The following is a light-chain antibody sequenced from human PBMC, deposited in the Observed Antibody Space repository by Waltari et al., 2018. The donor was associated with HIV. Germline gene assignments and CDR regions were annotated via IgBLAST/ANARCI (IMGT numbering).Light chain of an antibody. V-gene: IGLV2-8*01. J-gene: IGLJ2*01. CDR3: SSYAGSNKLV. CDR1: SSDVGGYNY. Sequence: QSALTQPPSASGSPGQSVTISCTGTSSDVGGYNYVPWYQHHPGNAPKLIIYEVTERPSGVPDRFAGSKSGNTASLTVSGLQAEDEADYYCSSYAGSNKLVFGGGTKLTVV. CDR2: EVT.